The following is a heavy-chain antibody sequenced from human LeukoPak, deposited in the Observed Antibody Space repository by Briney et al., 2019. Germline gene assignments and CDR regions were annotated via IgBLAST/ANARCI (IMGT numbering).Heavy chain of an antibody. CDR1: GYSVSSGFY. V-gene: IGHV4-38-2*01. D-gene: IGHD4-17*01. J-gene: IGHJ3*02. CDR2: LYHTGTP. Sequence: SETLSLTCAVSGYSVSSGFYWSWVRQPPVKGLEWIGSLYHTGTPYYNPSLNGRVTISLITSKNQISLTLSSVTAADTAVYYCAGSANDYGDNDNAFDIWRQGTVVTVSS. CDR3: AGSANDYGDNDNAFDI.